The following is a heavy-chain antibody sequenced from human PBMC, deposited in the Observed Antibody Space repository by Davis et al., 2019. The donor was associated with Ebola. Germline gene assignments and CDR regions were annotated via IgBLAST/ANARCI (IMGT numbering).Heavy chain of an antibody. Sequence: PGGSLRLSCAASGFTFSRNAMHWVRQAPGRGLEWVAVISYDGSDIHYTDSVKGRFTISRDNSKTTLYLQMNSLTVEDTGVYYCAREAYNAVFFDSWGQGTLVTVSS. CDR1: GFTFSRNA. V-gene: IGHV3-30*04. CDR2: ISYDGSDI. J-gene: IGHJ4*02. D-gene: IGHD1-1*01. CDR3: AREAYNAVFFDS.